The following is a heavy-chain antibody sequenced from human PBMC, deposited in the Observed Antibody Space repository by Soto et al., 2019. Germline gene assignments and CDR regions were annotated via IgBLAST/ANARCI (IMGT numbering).Heavy chain of an antibody. V-gene: IGHV1-3*01. D-gene: IGHD3-3*01. CDR2: INAGNGNT. Sequence: QVQLVQSGAEVKKPGASVKVSCKTSGYTFTSYAMHWVRQAPGQRLEWMGWINAGNGNTKYSQKFQGRVTITRDTSASTAYTELSSLRSEDTAVYYCARTSGYYFYDYWGQGTLVTVSS. CDR3: ARTSGYYFYDY. J-gene: IGHJ4*02. CDR1: GYTFTSYA.